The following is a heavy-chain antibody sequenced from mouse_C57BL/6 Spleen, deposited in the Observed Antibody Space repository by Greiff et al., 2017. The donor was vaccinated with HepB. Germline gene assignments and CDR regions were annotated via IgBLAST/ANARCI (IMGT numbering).Heavy chain of an antibody. CDR1: GYTFTEYT. CDR2: FYPGSGSI. V-gene: IGHV1-62-2*01. CDR3: ARHEEGYGNYAWFAY. D-gene: IGHD2-1*01. Sequence: LVESGAELVKPGASVKLSCKTSGYTFTEYTIHWVKQRSGQGLEWIGWFYPGSGSIKYNEKFKDKATLTADKSSSTVYMELSRLTSEDSAVYFCARHEEGYGNYAWFAYWGQGTLVTVSA. J-gene: IGHJ3*01.